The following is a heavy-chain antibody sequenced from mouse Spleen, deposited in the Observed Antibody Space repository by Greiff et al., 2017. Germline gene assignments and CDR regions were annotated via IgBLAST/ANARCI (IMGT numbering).Heavy chain of an antibody. CDR1: GYTFTDYE. CDR3: TRCYYDGSYPFAY. CDR2: IDPETGGT. D-gene: IGHD1-1*01. J-gene: IGHJ3*01. V-gene: IGHV1-15*01. Sequence: QVQLQQSGAELVRPGASVTLSCKASGYTFTDYEMHWVKQTPVHGLEWIGAIDPETGGTAYNQKFKGKAILTADKSSSTAYMELRSLTSEDSAVYYCTRCYYDGSYPFAYWGQGTLVTVSA.